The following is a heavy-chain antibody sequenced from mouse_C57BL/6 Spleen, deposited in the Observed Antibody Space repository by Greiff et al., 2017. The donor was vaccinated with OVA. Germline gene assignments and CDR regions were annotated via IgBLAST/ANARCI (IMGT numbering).Heavy chain of an antibody. CDR3: ARDRWDYYAMDY. V-gene: IGHV5-16*01. Sequence: EVKLVESEGGLVQPGSSMKLSCTASGFTFSDYYMAWVRQVPEKGLEWVANINYDGSSTYYLDSLKSRFIISKDNAKNILYLQMSSLKSEDTATYYCARDRWDYYAMDYWGQGTSVTVSS. D-gene: IGHD2-3*01. CDR2: INYDGSST. J-gene: IGHJ4*01. CDR1: GFTFSDYY.